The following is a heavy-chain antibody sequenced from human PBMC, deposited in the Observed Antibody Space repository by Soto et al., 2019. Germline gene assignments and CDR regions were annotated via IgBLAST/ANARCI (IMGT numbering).Heavy chain of an antibody. V-gene: IGHV3-30*18. CDR2: ISDDGSSK. Sequence: QVLLVESGGGVVQPGRSLRISCAVSGFTFSSFGMHWVRQAPGKGLEWVAVISDDGSSKHYADSLKGRFTISRDNSNNALNLQLDSLGPEDTAVNYWAKDRWGDFGDLNLPGYWGQGTLVTVSS. J-gene: IGHJ4*02. D-gene: IGHD4-17*01. CDR3: AKDRWGDFGDLNLPGY. CDR1: GFTFSSFG.